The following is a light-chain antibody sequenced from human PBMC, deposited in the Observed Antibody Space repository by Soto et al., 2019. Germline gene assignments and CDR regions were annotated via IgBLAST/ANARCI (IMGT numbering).Light chain of an antibody. CDR1: QSFSSY. J-gene: IGKJ5*01. CDR3: QQSYSTTWT. V-gene: IGKV1-39*01. Sequence: DIRMTQSTSCLSACVGDRVSIXCRASQSFSSYLIWSQQISGQAPKRLTYEASSLQGGGPSRFSGGGSGTDFTRTISSRQPEDFATYYGQQSYSTTWTFGQGTRLEI. CDR2: EAS.